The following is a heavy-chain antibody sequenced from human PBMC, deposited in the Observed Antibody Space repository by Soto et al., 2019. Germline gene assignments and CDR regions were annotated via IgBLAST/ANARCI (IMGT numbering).Heavy chain of an antibody. CDR3: AREIEVDTAMVAQYYFDY. CDR1: GGTFSSYT. V-gene: IGHV1-69*04. CDR2: IIPILGIA. J-gene: IGHJ4*02. D-gene: IGHD5-18*01. Sequence: ASVKVSCKASGGTFSSYTISWVRQAPGQGLEWMGRIIPILGIANYAQKFQGRVTITADKSTSTAYMELSSLRSEDTAVYYCAREIEVDTAMVAQYYFDYWGQGTLVTVSS.